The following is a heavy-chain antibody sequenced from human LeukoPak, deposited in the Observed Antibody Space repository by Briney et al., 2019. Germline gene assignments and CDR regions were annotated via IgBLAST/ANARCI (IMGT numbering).Heavy chain of an antibody. CDR3: ATVARSSITIFGVALLH. Sequence: GASVKISCKVPGYTFTDYYMHWVQQAPGKGLEWMGLVDPEDGETIYAEKFQGRVTITADTSTDTAYMELSSLRSEDTAVYYCATVARSSITIFGVALLHWGQGTLVTVSS. CDR1: GYTFTDYY. V-gene: IGHV1-69-2*01. D-gene: IGHD3-3*01. J-gene: IGHJ4*02. CDR2: VDPEDGET.